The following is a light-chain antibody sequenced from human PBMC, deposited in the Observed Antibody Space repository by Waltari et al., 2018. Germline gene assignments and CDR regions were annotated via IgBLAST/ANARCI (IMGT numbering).Light chain of an antibody. V-gene: IGKV1-33*01. CDR1: QDIRKN. CDR2: DAS. J-gene: IGKJ4*01. Sequence: DIQMTQSPSSLSASVGDRVTITCQASQDIRKNLNWCQQKPGKAPQVLIFDASNSQAAVPSRFSGSGSGTDFAFPISSLQPEDIGTYYCQQYANLPLTFGGGTRVEIK. CDR3: QQYANLPLT.